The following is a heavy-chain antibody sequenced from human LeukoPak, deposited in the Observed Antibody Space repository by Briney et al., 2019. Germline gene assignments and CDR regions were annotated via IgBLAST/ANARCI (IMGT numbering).Heavy chain of an antibody. J-gene: IGHJ3*02. CDR1: GGSISSYY. V-gene: IGHV4-59*08. D-gene: IGHD2-15*01. Sequence: SETLSLTCTVSGGSISSYYWSWIRQPPGKGLECIGYIYYSGSTNYNPSLKSRVTISVDTSKNQFSLKLSSVTAADTAVYYCARHSLADAFDIWGQGTMVTVSS. CDR3: ARHSLADAFDI. CDR2: IYYSGST.